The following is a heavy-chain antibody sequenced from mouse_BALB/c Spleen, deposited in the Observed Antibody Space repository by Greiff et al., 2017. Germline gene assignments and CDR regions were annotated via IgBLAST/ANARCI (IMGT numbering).Heavy chain of an antibody. CDR2: INPGSGGT. D-gene: IGHD4-1*01. CDR1: GYAFTNYL. J-gene: IGHJ3*01. Sequence: QVQLQQSGAELVRPGTSVKVSCKASGYAFTNYLIEWVKQRPGQGLEWIGVINPGSGGTNYNEKFKGKATLTADKSSSTAYMQLSSLTSDDSAVYFCARWLGRAFAYWGQGTLVTVSA. CDR3: ARWLGRAFAY. V-gene: IGHV1-54*01.